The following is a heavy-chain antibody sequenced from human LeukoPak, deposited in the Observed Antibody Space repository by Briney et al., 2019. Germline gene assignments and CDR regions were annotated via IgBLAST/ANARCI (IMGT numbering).Heavy chain of an antibody. CDR1: GGTFSSYA. CDR2: IIPIFGTA. D-gene: IGHD5-18*01. Sequence: SVKVSCKASGGTFSSYAISWVRQAPGQGLEWMGGIIPIFGTANYAQKFQGRVTITTDESTSTAYMELSSLRSEDTAVYYCATPDRGYSYGYGFDYWGQGTLVTVSS. V-gene: IGHV1-69*05. J-gene: IGHJ4*02. CDR3: ATPDRGYSYGYGFDY.